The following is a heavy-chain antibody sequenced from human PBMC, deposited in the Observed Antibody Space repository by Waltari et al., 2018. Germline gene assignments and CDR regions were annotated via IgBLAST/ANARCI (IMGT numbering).Heavy chain of an antibody. V-gene: IGHV4-59*11. Sequence: QVQLQESGPGLVKPSETLSLTCTVSGGPISSHYLSWIRQPPGQGLEWIGYIYYSGSTNYNPSLKSRVTISVDTSKNQFSLKLSSVTAADTAVYYCARDGPSPGPYYGMDVWGQGTTVTVSS. CDR1: GGPISSHY. CDR2: IYYSGST. CDR3: ARDGPSPGPYYGMDV. J-gene: IGHJ6*02.